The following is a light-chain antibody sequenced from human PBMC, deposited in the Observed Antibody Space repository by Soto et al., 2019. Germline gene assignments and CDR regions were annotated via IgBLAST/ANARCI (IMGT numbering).Light chain of an antibody. CDR1: QTISNW. CDR2: DAS. Sequence: DIQMTQSPSTLSASVGDRVTITCRASQTISNWLAWYQQKPGKAPKLLIYDASSLESGVPSGFSGSGSGTEFTLTISSLQPDDFATYYCQQYNSYSLFGQGTKVEIK. CDR3: QQYNSYSL. J-gene: IGKJ1*01. V-gene: IGKV1-5*01.